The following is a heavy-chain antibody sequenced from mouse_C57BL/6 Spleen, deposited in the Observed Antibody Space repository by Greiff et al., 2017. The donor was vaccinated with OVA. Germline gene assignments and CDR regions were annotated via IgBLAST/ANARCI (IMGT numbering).Heavy chain of an antibody. D-gene: IGHD2-4*01. CDR2: IDPSDSYT. J-gene: IGHJ3*01. CDR1: GYTFTSYW. V-gene: IGHV1-50*01. Sequence: QVQLKQPGAELVKPGASVKLSCKASGYTFTSYWMQWVNQRPGQGLEWIGEIDPSDSYTNYNQKFKGKATLTVDTSSSTAYMQLSRLTSEDSAVYYCARSRHDYDGFAYWGQGTLVTVSA. CDR3: ARSRHDYDGFAY.